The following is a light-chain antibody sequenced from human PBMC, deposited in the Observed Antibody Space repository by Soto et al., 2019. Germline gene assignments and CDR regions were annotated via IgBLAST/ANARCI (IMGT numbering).Light chain of an antibody. V-gene: IGLV2-11*01. J-gene: IGLJ3*02. CDR3: CSYAGSYTFGV. Sequence: QSVLTQPPSASGSPGQSVTISCTGTSSDVGAYNYVSWYQQHPGRAPKLMIYDVSKRPSGVPDRFSGSKSGNTASLTISGLQAEDEADYYCCSYAGSYTFGVFGGGTKLTVL. CDR1: SSDVGAYNY. CDR2: DVS.